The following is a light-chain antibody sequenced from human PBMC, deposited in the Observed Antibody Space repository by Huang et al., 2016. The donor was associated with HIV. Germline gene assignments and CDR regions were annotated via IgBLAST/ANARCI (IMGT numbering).Light chain of an antibody. J-gene: IGKJ2*01. V-gene: IGKV3-15*01. CDR3: QQYNDWPPWYT. Sequence: LVMTQSPATLSVSPGERVTLSCRASRSVGNNLAWYQQKVGQPPRPLIYGASTRATGIAARFSGSGSGTDFTLTISSLQSEDFAVYYCQQYNDWPPWYTFGQGTKLEIK. CDR2: GAS. CDR1: RSVGNN.